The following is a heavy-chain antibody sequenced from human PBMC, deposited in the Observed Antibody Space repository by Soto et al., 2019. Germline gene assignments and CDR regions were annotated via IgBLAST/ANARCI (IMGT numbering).Heavy chain of an antibody. Sequence: QVHLVQSGGEVREPGASVKVSCKSSGYSFTNYGISWVRQAPGQGLEWMGWIHGNNGDTQYAHKFRGRLSVTTDTSTDAAYMELRSLRSDDTAVYYCARDIDYNIDYWGQGTLVTVSS. D-gene: IGHD1-1*01. CDR3: ARDIDYNIDY. J-gene: IGHJ4*02. CDR2: IHGNNGDT. V-gene: IGHV1-18*01. CDR1: GYSFTNYG.